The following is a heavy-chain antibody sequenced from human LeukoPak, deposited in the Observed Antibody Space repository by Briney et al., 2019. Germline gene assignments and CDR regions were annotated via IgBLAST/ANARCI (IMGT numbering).Heavy chain of an antibody. CDR3: ARDAVEMATIFAFYY. J-gene: IGHJ4*02. D-gene: IGHD5-24*01. V-gene: IGHV3-21*01. Sequence: PGGSLRLSCAASGFTFSSYSMNWVRQAPRKGLEWVSSISSSSSYIYYADSVKGRFTISRDNAKNSLYLQMNSLRAEDTAVYYCARDAVEMATIFAFYYWGQGTLVTVSS. CDR2: ISSSSSYI. CDR1: GFTFSSYS.